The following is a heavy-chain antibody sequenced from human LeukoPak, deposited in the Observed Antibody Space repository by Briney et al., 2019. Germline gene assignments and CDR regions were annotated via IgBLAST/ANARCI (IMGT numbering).Heavy chain of an antibody. CDR1: GYTFTNYH. D-gene: IGHD2-8*01. CDR2: VKPKSGDS. CDR3: ARDRGVPGPGNALDI. J-gene: IGHJ3*02. V-gene: IGHV1-2*06. Sequence: GASVKVSCKASGYTFTNYHMHWVRQAPGQGLEWLGLVKPKSGDSDFVQKFRGRVTVTTDVSTTTIHMELSNLRSDDTAVYYCARDRGVPGPGNALDIWGQGTMVTVS.